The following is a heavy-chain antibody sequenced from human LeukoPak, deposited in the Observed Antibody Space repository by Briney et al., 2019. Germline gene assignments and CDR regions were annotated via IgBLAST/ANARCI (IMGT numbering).Heavy chain of an antibody. Sequence: PSETLSLTCAVYGGSFSGYYWSWIRQPPGKGLEWIGEINHSGSTNYNPSLKSRVTISVDTSKNQFSLKLSSVTAADTAVYYCARSWYSSSWYGSHLFDYWGQGTLVTVSS. J-gene: IGHJ4*02. CDR2: INHSGST. V-gene: IGHV4-34*01. CDR3: ARSWYSSSWYGSHLFDY. CDR1: GGSFSGYY. D-gene: IGHD6-13*01.